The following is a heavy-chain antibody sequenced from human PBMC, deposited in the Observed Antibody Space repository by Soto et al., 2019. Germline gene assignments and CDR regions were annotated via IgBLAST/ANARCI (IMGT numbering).Heavy chain of an antibody. Sequence: GGSLRLSCSASGFTFSSYSMNWVRQAPGKGLKWVSYISSGSSTIYDADSVKGRFTISRDNAKNSLYLQMDRLRSEGTAVYYTPRSAYMDVWGTGTAVSVSS. CDR2: ISSGSSTI. D-gene: IGHD3-3*01. CDR1: GFTFSSYS. V-gene: IGHV3-48*01. J-gene: IGHJ6*03. CDR3: PRSAYMDV.